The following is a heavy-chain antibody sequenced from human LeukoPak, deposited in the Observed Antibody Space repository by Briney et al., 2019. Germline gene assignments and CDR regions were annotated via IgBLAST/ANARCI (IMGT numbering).Heavy chain of an antibody. CDR3: ARGGYYYDSSETDY. Sequence: ETLSLTCAVYGGSFSGYYWSWIRQAPGKGLEWVSSISSSSSYIYYADSVKGRFTISRDNAKNSLYLQMNSLRAEDTAVYYCARGGYYYDSSETDYWGQGTLVTVSS. V-gene: IGHV3-21*01. CDR1: GGSFSGYY. J-gene: IGHJ4*02. CDR2: ISSSSSYI. D-gene: IGHD3-22*01.